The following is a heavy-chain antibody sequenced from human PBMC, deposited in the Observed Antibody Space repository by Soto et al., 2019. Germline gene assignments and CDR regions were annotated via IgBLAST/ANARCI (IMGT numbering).Heavy chain of an antibody. CDR3: ARHIPGYCGGDCYEWFDP. CDR1: GYSFTSYW. V-gene: IGHV5-51*01. J-gene: IGHJ5*02. CDR2: IYPGDSDT. D-gene: IGHD2-21*02. Sequence: PGESLKISCKGSGYSFTSYWIGWVRQMPGKGLEWMGIIYPGDSDTRYSPSFQGQVTISADKSISTAYLQWSSLKASDTAMYYCARHIPGYCGGDCYEWFDPWGQGTLVTVSS.